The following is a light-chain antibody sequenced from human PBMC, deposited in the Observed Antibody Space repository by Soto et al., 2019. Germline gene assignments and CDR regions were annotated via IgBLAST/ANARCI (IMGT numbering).Light chain of an antibody. CDR1: QSVSIS. Sequence: ILVTHSPSTLSVSPGERSTLSCRASQSVSISLAWYQQKLGQAPRLLIYAASTRAIGIPARFSGSGSGTDLTITISTMPYEDFEVYYCNQYDKWITIKLGQGKSMEIK. J-gene: IGKJ5*01. CDR2: AAS. V-gene: IGKV3D-15*01. CDR3: NQYDKWITIK.